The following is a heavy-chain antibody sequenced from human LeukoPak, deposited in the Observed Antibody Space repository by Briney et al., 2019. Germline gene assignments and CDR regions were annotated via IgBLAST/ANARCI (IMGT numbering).Heavy chain of an antibody. Sequence: NPGGSLRLSCAASGFTFSSYSMNWVRQAPGKGLEWVSSISSSSSYIYYADSVKGRFTISRDNAKNSLFLQMSSLRVEDTAVYYCARVAQGATTENYFYYYMDVWGKGTTVTVSS. D-gene: IGHD4-11*01. CDR1: GFTFSSYS. J-gene: IGHJ6*03. CDR3: ARVAQGATTENYFYYYMDV. CDR2: ISSSSSYI. V-gene: IGHV3-21*01.